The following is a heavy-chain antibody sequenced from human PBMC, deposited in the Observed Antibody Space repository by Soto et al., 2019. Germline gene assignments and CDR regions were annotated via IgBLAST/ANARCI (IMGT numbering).Heavy chain of an antibody. D-gene: IGHD1-26*01. CDR2: INRDGTAT. V-gene: IGHV3-74*01. CDR1: GFTFTGNW. Sequence: EVQLVESGGGLVQPGGSLRLSCAASGFTFTGNWMHWVRQGPGKGLVWVERINRDGTATTYADSVTGRFTISRDNSKNTLYLQMNSLGAEDTAVYYCATVGTGSYNWFDPWGQGTMVTVSS. J-gene: IGHJ5*02. CDR3: ATVGTGSYNWFDP.